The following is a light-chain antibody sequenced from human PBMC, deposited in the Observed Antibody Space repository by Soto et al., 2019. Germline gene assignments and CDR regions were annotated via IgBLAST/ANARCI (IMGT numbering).Light chain of an antibody. Sequence: QLVLTQSPSASASLGASVKLTCTLSSGHSSYAIAWHQQKPKKGPRYLMKLNSDGSHTKGDGIPDRFSGSSSGAERYLTISSLQSDDEADYYCQTWGTGSWVFGGGTKLTV. CDR1: SGHSSYA. CDR2: LNSDGSH. J-gene: IGLJ3*02. CDR3: QTWGTGSWV. V-gene: IGLV4-69*01.